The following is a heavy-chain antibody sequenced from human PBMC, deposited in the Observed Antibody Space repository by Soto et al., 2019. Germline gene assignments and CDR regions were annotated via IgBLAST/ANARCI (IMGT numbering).Heavy chain of an antibody. D-gene: IGHD2-15*01. V-gene: IGHV4-34*01. CDR1: GGSFSGYY. Sequence: SQTLSLTCAVYGGSFSGYYWSWIRQPPGKGLEWIGEINHSGSTNYNPSLKSRVTISVDTSKNQFSLKLSSVTAADMAVYYCASASRIYYGMDVWGQGTTVTVSS. CDR3: ASASRIYYGMDV. J-gene: IGHJ6*02. CDR2: INHSGST.